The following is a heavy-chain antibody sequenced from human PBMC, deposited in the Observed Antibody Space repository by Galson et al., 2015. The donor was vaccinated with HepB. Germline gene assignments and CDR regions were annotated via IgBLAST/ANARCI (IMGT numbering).Heavy chain of an antibody. CDR2: TYYRSKWYN. J-gene: IGHJ3*02. D-gene: IGHD1-7*01. CDR3: ARDSPHQTAWYNWNLHKINALDI. Sequence: CAISGDSVSSNSAAWNWIRQSPSRGLEWLGRTYYRSKWYNDYAVSVKSRITINPDTSKNQFSLQLNSVTPEDTAVYYCARDSPHQTAWYNWNLHKINALDIWGQGTMVTVSS. CDR1: GDSVSSNSAA. V-gene: IGHV6-1*01.